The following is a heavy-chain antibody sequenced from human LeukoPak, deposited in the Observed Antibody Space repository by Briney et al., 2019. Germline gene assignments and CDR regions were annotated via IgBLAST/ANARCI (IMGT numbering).Heavy chain of an antibody. CDR2: ISAYNGNT. CDR3: ARDYLDTAMEKFDY. V-gene: IGHV1-18*01. CDR1: GYTFTSYG. Sequence: ASVKVSCKASGYTFTSYGISWVRQAPGQGLEWMGWISAYNGNTNYPQNLQGRVTMTTDTSTSTAYMELRSLRSDDTAVYYCARDYLDTAMEKFDYWGQGTLVTVSS. J-gene: IGHJ4*02. D-gene: IGHD5-18*01.